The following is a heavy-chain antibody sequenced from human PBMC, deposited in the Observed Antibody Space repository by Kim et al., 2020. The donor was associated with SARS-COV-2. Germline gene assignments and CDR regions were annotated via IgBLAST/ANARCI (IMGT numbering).Heavy chain of an antibody. Sequence: YGPEVQGRVSMTRDTSISTAYMELTSLRSEDTAIYYCATKFGHGAYPLHYWGQGTLVTVSS. D-gene: IGHD3-16*01. V-gene: IGHV1-8*01. J-gene: IGHJ4*02. CDR3: ATKFGHGAYPLHY.